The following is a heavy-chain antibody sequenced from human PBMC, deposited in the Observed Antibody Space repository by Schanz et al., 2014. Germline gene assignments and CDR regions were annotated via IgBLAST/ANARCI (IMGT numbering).Heavy chain of an antibody. D-gene: IGHD3-16*01. J-gene: IGHJ6*02. CDR2: ISPSGGST. CDR3: GRGGGAYPQKYGMDV. Sequence: QVHLMQSGAEAKKPGASVKVSCKAFGYSFTTYFIHWVRLAPGQGFEWMGLISPSGGSTSYAQKFQGRVTMTREPSTSPVFMERSGLPSEDTPVYYCGRGGGAYPQKYGMDVWGQGTTVTVSS. V-gene: IGHV1-46*01. CDR1: GYSFTTYF.